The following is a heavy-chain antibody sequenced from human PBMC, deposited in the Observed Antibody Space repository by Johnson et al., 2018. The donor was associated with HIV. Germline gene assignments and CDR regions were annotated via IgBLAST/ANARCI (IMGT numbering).Heavy chain of an antibody. CDR2: ISYDGSNQ. CDR3: AAYYDFWSGSYTSGFDI. V-gene: IGHV3-30*04. CDR1: GFTFSSYA. J-gene: IGHJ3*02. Sequence: QVQLVESGGGVVQPGRSLILSCAASGFTFSSYAMHWVRQAPGKGLEWVAVISYDGSNQYYADSVKGRFTISRDNSKNTVFLQMNSLRPEDTAMYYCAAYYDFWSGSYTSGFDIWGQGTMVTVSS. D-gene: IGHD3-3*01.